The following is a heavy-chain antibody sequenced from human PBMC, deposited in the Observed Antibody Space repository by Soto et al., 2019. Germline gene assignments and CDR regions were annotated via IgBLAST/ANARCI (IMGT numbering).Heavy chain of an antibody. D-gene: IGHD1-26*01. Sequence: TLSLTCAVSGYSISSSNWWGWIRQPPGKGLEWIGYIYYSGTTYYNPSLKSRVTMSVDTSKNQFSLKLTSVTAVDTAVYYCARREIQGPMDYWGQGTLVTVSS. CDR1: GYSISSSNW. V-gene: IGHV4-28*01. J-gene: IGHJ4*02. CDR2: IYYSGTT. CDR3: ARREIQGPMDY.